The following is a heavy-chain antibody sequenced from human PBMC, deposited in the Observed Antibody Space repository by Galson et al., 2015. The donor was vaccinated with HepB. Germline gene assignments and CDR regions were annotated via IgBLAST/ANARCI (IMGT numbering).Heavy chain of an antibody. CDR3: ARQGYCSSTSCYYYFDY. CDR1: GGTFSSYA. V-gene: IGHV1-69*04. D-gene: IGHD2-2*01. J-gene: IGHJ4*02. Sequence: SVKVSCKASGGTFSSYAISWVRQAPGQGLEWMGRIIPILGIANYAQKFQGRVTITADKSTSTAYMELSSLRSEDTAVYYCARQGYCSSTSCYYYFDYRGQGTLVTVSS. CDR2: IIPILGIA.